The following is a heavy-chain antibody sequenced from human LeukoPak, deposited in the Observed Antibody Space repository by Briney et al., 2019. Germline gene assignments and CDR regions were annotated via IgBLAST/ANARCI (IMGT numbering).Heavy chain of an antibody. D-gene: IGHD1-26*01. J-gene: IGHJ6*02. V-gene: IGHV3-30*02. CDR1: GFRFSRFG. CDR2: IRYDGSRK. Sequence: PGGSLRLSCAASGFRFSRFGMHWVRQAPGKGLEWVAFIRYDGSRKYYPDSVKGRFTISRDNSKDTLYLQMNSLRAEETAVYYCAKDVLVVGGEDYHYGMDVWGQGTTVIVSS. CDR3: AKDVLVVGGEDYHYGMDV.